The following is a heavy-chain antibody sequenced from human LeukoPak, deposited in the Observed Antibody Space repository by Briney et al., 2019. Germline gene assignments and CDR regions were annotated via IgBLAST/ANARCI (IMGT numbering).Heavy chain of an antibody. D-gene: IGHD3-3*01. Sequence: PGGSLRLSCAASGFSINNHVMHWVRQAPRRGLEWVSSIRGDDSAYYADSVKGRFTISSDKSTLYLQMYSLRADDTALYYCARESLYTDVWSFGPKKKSHYCMDVWGKGTRVTVSS. J-gene: IGHJ6*03. V-gene: IGHV3-23*01. CDR2: IRGDDSA. CDR3: ARESLYTDVWSFGPKKKSHYCMDV. CDR1: GFSINNHV.